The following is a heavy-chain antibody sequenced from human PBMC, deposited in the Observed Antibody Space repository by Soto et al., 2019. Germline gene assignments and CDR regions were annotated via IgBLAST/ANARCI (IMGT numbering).Heavy chain of an antibody. V-gene: IGHV3-74*01. CDR2: INSDGRST. D-gene: IGHD3-10*01. Sequence: EVQLVESGGGLVQPGGSLRLSCAASGFTFNTYWMHWVRQAPGKGLVWVARINSDGRSTNYADSVKGRFTISRDNAKNTLYLQMNSLRAEDTAVSYCARLSVIRGVAADFWGHGTLVTVST. CDR1: GFTFNTYW. CDR3: ARLSVIRGVAADF. J-gene: IGHJ4*01.